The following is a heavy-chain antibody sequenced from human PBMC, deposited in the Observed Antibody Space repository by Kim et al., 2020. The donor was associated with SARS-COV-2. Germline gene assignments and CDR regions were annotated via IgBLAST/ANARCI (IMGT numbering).Heavy chain of an antibody. Sequence: GYGGSVKSRITINADTSQNQFSLQLNSVSPEDTAVYYCARDTPGQKAYDIWGQGTMVTVSS. V-gene: IGHV6-1*01. CDR3: ARDTPGQKAYDI. J-gene: IGHJ3*02.